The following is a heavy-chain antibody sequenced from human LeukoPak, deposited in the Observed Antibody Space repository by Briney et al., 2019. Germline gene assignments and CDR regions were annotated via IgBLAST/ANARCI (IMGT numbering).Heavy chain of an antibody. CDR1: GFNYSSYT. V-gene: IGHV3-48*01. Sequence: GGSLRLSRAASGFNYSSYTMNWVRQAPGMGLEWLSYNSASRDITYYADSVKGRFTISRDNAKHSLYLQMNSLRAEDTAVYYCVRGSLASGVVVYYYYYLDVWGKGTTVTVSS. J-gene: IGHJ6*03. CDR2: NSASRDIT. D-gene: IGHD3-3*01. CDR3: VRGSLASGVVVYYYYYLDV.